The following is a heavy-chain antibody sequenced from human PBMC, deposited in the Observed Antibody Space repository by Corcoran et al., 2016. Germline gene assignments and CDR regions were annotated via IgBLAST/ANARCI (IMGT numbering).Heavy chain of an antibody. J-gene: IGHJ6*02. D-gene: IGHD4-17*01. Sequence: QLQLQESGPGLVKPSETLSLTCTVSGGSISSSRYYWGWIRQPPGKGLEWIGSIYYSGSTYYNPSLKSRVTISVNTSKNQLALKLSSVTAEDTALYYCARHPVYGDYDVDYYYGMDVWGQGTTVTVSS. CDR2: IYYSGST. CDR1: GGSISSSRYY. V-gene: IGHV4-39*01. CDR3: ARHPVYGDYDVDYYYGMDV.